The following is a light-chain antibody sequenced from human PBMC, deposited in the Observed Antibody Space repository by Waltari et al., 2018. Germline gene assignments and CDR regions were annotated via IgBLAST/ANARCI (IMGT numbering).Light chain of an antibody. V-gene: IGKV1-NL1*01. Sequence: DLQMTQSSSSLSASVGEIVTITCRASLGISTSLAWYQQKPGKAPNLLLFAASRLESGVPARFSGSGSGTDYTLTISSLQPEDFATYYCQQYYGTPRTFGQGTKVEIK. CDR3: QQYYGTPRT. CDR2: AAS. J-gene: IGKJ1*01. CDR1: LGISTS.